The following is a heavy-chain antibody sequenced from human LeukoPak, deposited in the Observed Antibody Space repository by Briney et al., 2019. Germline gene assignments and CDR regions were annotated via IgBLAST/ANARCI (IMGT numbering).Heavy chain of an antibody. Sequence: SETLSLTCTVSGGSISTSNYYWGWIRQPPGKGLEWIGNIFYSGSTYYSPSLRSRVTISLDTSRNQFSLKLNSVTAADTAVYYCARAVGTTTTLFDYWGQGTLVTVSS. V-gene: IGHV4-39*07. CDR1: GGSISTSNYY. CDR3: ARAVGTTTTLFDY. J-gene: IGHJ4*02. CDR2: IFYSGST. D-gene: IGHD1-26*01.